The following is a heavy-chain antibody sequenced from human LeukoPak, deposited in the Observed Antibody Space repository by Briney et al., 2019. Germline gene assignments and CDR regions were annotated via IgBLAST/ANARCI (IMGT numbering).Heavy chain of an antibody. CDR1: GGSISSYY. CDR2: IYYSGST. CDR3: ARQADYDILTGFDY. Sequence: SSETLSLTCTVSGGSISSYYWSWIRQPPGKGLEWIGYIYYSGSTNYNPSLKSRVTISVDTSKNQFSLKLSSVTAADTAVYYCARQADYDILTGFDYWGQGTLVTVSS. D-gene: IGHD3-9*01. V-gene: IGHV4-59*08. J-gene: IGHJ4*02.